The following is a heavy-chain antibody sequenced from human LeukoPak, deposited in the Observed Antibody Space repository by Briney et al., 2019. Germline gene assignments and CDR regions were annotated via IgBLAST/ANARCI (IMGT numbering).Heavy chain of an antibody. V-gene: IGHV3-9*01. J-gene: IGHJ4*02. Sequence: GRSLRLSCAASGFTFDDYAMHWVRQAPGKGLEWVSGISWNSGSIGYADSVKGRFTISRDNAKNSLYLQMNSLRAEDTALYYCAKVGRYFDWLSLFDYWGQGTLVTVSS. D-gene: IGHD3-9*01. CDR3: AKVGRYFDWLSLFDY. CDR1: GFTFDDYA. CDR2: ISWNSGSI.